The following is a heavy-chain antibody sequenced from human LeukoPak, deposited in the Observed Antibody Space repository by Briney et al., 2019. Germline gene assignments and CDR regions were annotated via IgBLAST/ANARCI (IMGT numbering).Heavy chain of an antibody. Sequence: GGSLRLSCAASGFTFSSYWMHWVRQAPGKGLVWVSRIKSDGSTNYADSVKGRFTISRDNAKNTVSLQMNSLRAEDTGVYFCARAPSEIGGYYPEYFRHWGQGALVTVSS. CDR1: GFTFSSYW. CDR2: IKSDGST. CDR3: ARAPSEIGGYYPEYFRH. J-gene: IGHJ1*01. V-gene: IGHV3-74*01. D-gene: IGHD3-22*01.